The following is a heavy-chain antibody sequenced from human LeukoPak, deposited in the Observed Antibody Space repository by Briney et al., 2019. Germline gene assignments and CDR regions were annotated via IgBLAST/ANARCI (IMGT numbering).Heavy chain of an antibody. CDR1: GYTFTTYD. V-gene: IGHV1-8*01. CDR3: ARVAGNCGGDCYRLVY. D-gene: IGHD2-21*01. J-gene: IGHJ4*02. Sequence: GASVKVSCKASGYTFTTYDINWVRQATGQGLEWMAWMNPNSGNTGYAQEFQGRVTMTRNNSTSPAYMELSSLRSEDTAVYYCARVAGNCGGDCYRLVYWGQGTLVTVAS. CDR2: MNPNSGNT.